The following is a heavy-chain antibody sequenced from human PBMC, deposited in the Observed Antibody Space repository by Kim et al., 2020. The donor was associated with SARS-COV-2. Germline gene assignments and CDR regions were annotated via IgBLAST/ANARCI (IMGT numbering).Heavy chain of an antibody. CDR1: GFTFSSYS. D-gene: IGHD1-20*01. CDR3: YNCVSANHCRGRYPRH. J-gene: IGHJ1*01. Sequence: GGSLRLSCIGSGFTFSSYSMNWVRQAPGKGLEWISRISRDSDDRYSTYSADCRLALSADSTDNSLYLEIISMNTQDTAVKSLYNCVSANHCRGRYPRHWG. V-gene: IGHV3-21*04. CDR2: ISRDSDDR.